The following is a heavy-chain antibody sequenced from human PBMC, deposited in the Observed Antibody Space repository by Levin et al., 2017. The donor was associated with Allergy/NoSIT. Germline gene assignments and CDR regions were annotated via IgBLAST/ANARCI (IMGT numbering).Heavy chain of an antibody. V-gene: IGHV4-4*02. CDR1: GGSISSSNW. D-gene: IGHD6-19*01. CDR2: IYHSGST. CDR3: ARVSPDSSGWYEGFDY. Sequence: SQTLSLTCAVSGGSISSSNWWSWVRQPPGKGLEWIGEIYHSGSTNYNPSLKSRVTISVDKSKNQFSLKLSSVTAADTAVYYCARVSPDSSGWYEGFDYWGQGTLVTVSS. J-gene: IGHJ4*02.